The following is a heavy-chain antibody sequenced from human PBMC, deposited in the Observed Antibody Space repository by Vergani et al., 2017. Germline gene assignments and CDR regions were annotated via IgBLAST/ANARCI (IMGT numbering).Heavy chain of an antibody. J-gene: IGHJ5*02. CDR1: GGSMSGYY. Sequence: QVRLQESGPGLVKPSETLSLTCSVSGGSMSGYYCNWIRQAPGKGLEWIGSLSTTGGATHASHNPSLKSRVSISVDTSKSQFSLRLNSVTAADSAIYYCAGDTHSWQRADRWGQGLLVSVSS. D-gene: IGHD6-13*01. V-gene: IGHV4-4*09. CDR3: AGDTHSWQRADR. CDR2: LSTTGGA.